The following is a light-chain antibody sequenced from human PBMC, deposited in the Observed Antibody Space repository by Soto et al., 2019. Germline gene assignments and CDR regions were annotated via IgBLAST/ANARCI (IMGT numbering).Light chain of an antibody. J-gene: IGKJ3*01. V-gene: IGKV1-33*01. Sequence: DIQMTQSPSSLSASVGDRVTITCQASQDISNYLNWYQQKPGKAPKLLIYDASNLETGVPSRFSGSGSGTDFTFTISNLQPEDIATYYCQQYDNLSFTFGPGTKVDIK. CDR2: DAS. CDR3: QQYDNLSFT. CDR1: QDISNY.